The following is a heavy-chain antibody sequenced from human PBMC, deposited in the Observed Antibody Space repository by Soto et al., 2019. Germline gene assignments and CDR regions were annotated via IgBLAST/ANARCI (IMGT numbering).Heavy chain of an antibody. CDR1: GFSFSTYP. V-gene: IGHV3-23*01. CDR3: AKEKPTTTCFDS. J-gene: IGHJ4*02. D-gene: IGHD1-1*01. Sequence: EVQLLESGGRLVQPGGSLRLSCVASGFSFSTYPMTWVRQAPGKGLEWVSLISGSGTNTYYAESVKGRFTISRDNSQNTLYLQMNTLRADDTAVYYCAKEKPTTTCFDSWGQGTLVTVSS. CDR2: ISGSGTNT.